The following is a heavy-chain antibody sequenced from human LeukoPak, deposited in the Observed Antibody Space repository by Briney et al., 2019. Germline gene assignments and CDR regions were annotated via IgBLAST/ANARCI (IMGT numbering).Heavy chain of an antibody. D-gene: IGHD4-17*01. CDR2: ISAYNGNT. Sequence: ASVKVSCKASGYTFTGYYMHWVRQAPGQGLEWMGWISAYNGNTNYAQKLQGRVTMTTDTSTSTAYMELRSLRSDDTAVYYCARKAYMTTVTTGFDYWGQGTLVTVSS. CDR1: GYTFTGYY. V-gene: IGHV1-18*04. J-gene: IGHJ4*02. CDR3: ARKAYMTTVTTGFDY.